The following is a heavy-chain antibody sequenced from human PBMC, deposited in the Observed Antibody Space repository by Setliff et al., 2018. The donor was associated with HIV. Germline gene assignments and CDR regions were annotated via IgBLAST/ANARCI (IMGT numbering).Heavy chain of an antibody. CDR3: ASGMRWDTAMGDPFDI. V-gene: IGHV1-18*01. CDR2: ISTYNGNT. J-gene: IGHJ3*02. D-gene: IGHD5-18*01. CDR1: GYTFTSYG. Sequence: ASVKVSCKASGYTFTSYGISWVRQAPGQGIEWMGWISTYNGNTNYAQKLQGRVTMTTDTSTTTAYMGLRSLKSDDTAIYFCASGMRWDTAMGDPFDIWGQGTMVTVSS.